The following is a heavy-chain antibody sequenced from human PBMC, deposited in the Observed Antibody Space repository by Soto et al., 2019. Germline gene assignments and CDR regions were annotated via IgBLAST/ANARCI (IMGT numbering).Heavy chain of an antibody. CDR2: ISYDGNVA. Sequence: QVPLVESGGGVVQPGRSLRLSFAASGFTFSNYGMHWVRQAPGKGLEWVIVISYDGNVAYYADSVKGRFTISRDNSKNTLYLQMNSLRTEDPAMYYCAKEGPITNWYFDYWGQGTLVTVSS. D-gene: IGHD1-1*01. J-gene: IGHJ4*02. CDR1: GFTFSNYG. V-gene: IGHV3-30*18. CDR3: AKEGPITNWYFDY.